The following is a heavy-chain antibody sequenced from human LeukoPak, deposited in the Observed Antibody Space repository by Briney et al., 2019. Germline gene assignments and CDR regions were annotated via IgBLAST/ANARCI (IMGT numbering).Heavy chain of an antibody. D-gene: IGHD6-13*01. CDR3: ARGWQQLVLVY. CDR1: GYTFTGYY. J-gene: IGHJ4*02. V-gene: IGHV1-46*01. CDR2: INPSGGST. Sequence: SVKVSCKASGYTFTGYYMHWVRQAPGQGLEWMGWINPSGGSTSYAQKFQGRVTMTRDMSTSTVYMELSSLRSDDTAVYYCARGWQQLVLVYWGQGTLVTVSS.